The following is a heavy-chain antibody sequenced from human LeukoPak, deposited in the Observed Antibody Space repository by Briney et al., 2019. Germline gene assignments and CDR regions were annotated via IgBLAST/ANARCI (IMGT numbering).Heavy chain of an antibody. CDR2: ISSSSSYT. CDR3: AREASGSYYSWFDP. Sequence: KPGGSLRLSCAASGFTFSDYYMSWIRQAPGKGLEWVSYISSSSSYTNYADSVKGRFTISRDNAKNSLYLQMNSLRAEDTAVYYCAREASGSYYSWFDPWGQGTLVTVSS. V-gene: IGHV3-11*06. CDR1: GFTFSDYY. D-gene: IGHD1-26*01. J-gene: IGHJ5*02.